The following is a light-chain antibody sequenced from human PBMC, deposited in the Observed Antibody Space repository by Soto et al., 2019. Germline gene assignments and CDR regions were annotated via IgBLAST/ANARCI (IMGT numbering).Light chain of an antibody. Sequence: EIVLTQSPATLSLSPGERATLSCRASQSVSSYLSWYQQKPGQAPRLLIFDVSKRAPGIPARFSGSGSGTAFTLTISSLEPEDFAVYYCQKRVNGPTFGGGTKVEIK. CDR2: DVS. CDR3: QKRVNGPT. V-gene: IGKV3-11*01. J-gene: IGKJ4*01. CDR1: QSVSSY.